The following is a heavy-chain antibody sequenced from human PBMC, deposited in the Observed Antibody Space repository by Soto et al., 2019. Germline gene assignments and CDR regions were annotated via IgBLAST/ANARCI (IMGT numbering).Heavy chain of an antibody. V-gene: IGHV4-61*01. D-gene: IGHD7-27*01. Sequence: PXGSLSLTCRVCGDSVSRGRYHWSWIRQPPGKGLEWIGFKPYTGSPDYNPSLRSRVVISIDRSKNQFSLKLSSVTATDTAVYFCAKVGWGGDSWGQRTLVTVSS. J-gene: IGHJ5*01. CDR1: GDSVSRGRYH. CDR3: AKVGWGGDS. CDR2: KPYTGSP.